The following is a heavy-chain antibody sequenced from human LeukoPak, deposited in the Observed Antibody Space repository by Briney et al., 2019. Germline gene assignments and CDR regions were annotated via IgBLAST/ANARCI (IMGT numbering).Heavy chain of an antibody. J-gene: IGHJ3*01. CDR2: IYVTGNT. D-gene: IGHD3-3*01. CDR1: GDSINNYN. V-gene: IGHV4-4*07. CDR3: ARAFTIFGAGGFDV. Sequence: SETLSLTCTISGDSINNYNWKWIRQPAGKGLEWIGRIYVTGNTNYNPSLKSRVAMSVDTSKNHFSLRLTSVTAADTAVYYCARAFTIFGAGGFDVWGKGTFVTVSS.